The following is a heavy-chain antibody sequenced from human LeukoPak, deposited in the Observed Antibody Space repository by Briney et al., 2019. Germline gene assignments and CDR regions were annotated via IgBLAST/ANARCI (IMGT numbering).Heavy chain of an antibody. D-gene: IGHD3-22*01. J-gene: IGHJ4*02. V-gene: IGHV3-53*01. CDR1: GFTVDSNY. Sequence: GGSLRLSCAASGFTVDSNYLSWVRQAPGKGLEWVSTTYTGGNTYYAASVKGRFTISRDFSKNTVFLHMNSLRAEDTAMYYCARGDDSGYYDYFDYWGQGALVTVSS. CDR2: TYTGGNT. CDR3: ARGDDSGYYDYFDY.